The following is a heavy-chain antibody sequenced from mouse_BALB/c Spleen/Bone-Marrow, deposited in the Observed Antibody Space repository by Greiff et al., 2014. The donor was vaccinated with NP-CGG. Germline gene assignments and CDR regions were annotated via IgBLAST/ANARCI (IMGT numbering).Heavy chain of an antibody. Sequence: VQLQQSGPELVKPGASVKMSCKASGYTFTDYYMDWVKQSHGESFEWIGRVNPYNGGTSYNQKFKGKATLTVDKSSTTAYKELNSLTSEDSAVYYCARGGYRDYWGQGTTLTVSS. CDR3: ARGGYRDY. CDR1: GYTFTDYY. D-gene: IGHD2-2*01. V-gene: IGHV1-19*01. CDR2: VNPYNGGT. J-gene: IGHJ2*01.